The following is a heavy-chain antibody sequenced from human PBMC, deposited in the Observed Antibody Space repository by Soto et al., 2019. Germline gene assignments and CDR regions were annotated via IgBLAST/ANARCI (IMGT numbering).Heavy chain of an antibody. CDR3: ARDDPWFDP. CDR1: GGSFSGYY. CDR2: INHSGST. Sequence: PSETLSLTCAVYGGSFSGYYWSWIRQPPGKGLEWIGEINHSGSTNYNPSLKSRVTISVDTSKNQFSLKLSSVTAADTAVYYCARDDPWFDPWGQGTLVTVSS. V-gene: IGHV4-34*01. D-gene: IGHD3-16*01. J-gene: IGHJ5*02.